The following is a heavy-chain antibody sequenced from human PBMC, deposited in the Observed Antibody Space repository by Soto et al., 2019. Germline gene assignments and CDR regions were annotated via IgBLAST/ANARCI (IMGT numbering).Heavy chain of an antibody. J-gene: IGHJ5*02. V-gene: IGHV1-8*01. CDR1: GYTFASYN. CDR3: AFRGAWNYDWFDP. Sequence: QVQLVQSGAEVKKPGASVKVSCKASGYTFASYNINWVRQAAGQGLEWMGWMNPNSGNTGYAQKFQGRVTMTRNTSIRTAYMELSSLRSEDTAVYYCAFRGAWNYDWFDPWGRGTLVTVSS. D-gene: IGHD1-7*01. CDR2: MNPNSGNT.